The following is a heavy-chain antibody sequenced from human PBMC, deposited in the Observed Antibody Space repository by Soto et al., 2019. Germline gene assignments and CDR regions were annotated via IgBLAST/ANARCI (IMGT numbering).Heavy chain of an antibody. CDR3: ARVIGDSSYYYYYGMDV. D-gene: IGHD2-21*02. V-gene: IGHV1-2*02. CDR2: INPNSGGT. Sequence: ASVKVSCKASGYTFTGYYMHWVRQAPGQGLEWMGWINPNSGGTNYAQKSQGRVTMTRDTSISTAYMELSRLRSDDTAVYYCARVIGDSSYYYYYGMDVWGQGTTVTVSS. CDR1: GYTFTGYY. J-gene: IGHJ6*02.